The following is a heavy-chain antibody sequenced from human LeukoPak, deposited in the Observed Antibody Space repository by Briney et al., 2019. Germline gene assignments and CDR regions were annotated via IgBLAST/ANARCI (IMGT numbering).Heavy chain of an antibody. D-gene: IGHD2-15*01. CDR3: ARDTGVVVVAAYYFDY. CDR2: ISYDGSIK. CDR1: GFTFSTYA. Sequence: PGRSLRLSCAASGFTFSTYAMHWVRQAPGKGLEWVAVISYDGSIKYYAESVKGRFTISRDNSKDTLYLQMNSLRAEDTAVYYCARDTGVVVVAAYYFDYWGQGTLVTVSS. J-gene: IGHJ4*02. V-gene: IGHV3-30-3*01.